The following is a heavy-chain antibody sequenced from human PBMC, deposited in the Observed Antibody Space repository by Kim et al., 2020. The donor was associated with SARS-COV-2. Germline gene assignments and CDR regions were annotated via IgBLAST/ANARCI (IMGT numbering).Heavy chain of an antibody. V-gene: IGHV4-59*01. CDR3: ARVALGYCSSTRCHKGFDP. Sequence: SETLSLTCTVSGGSISSYYWSWIRQPPGKGLEWIEYIYYSGSTNYNPSLKSRVTISVDTSKNQFSLKLSSVTAADTAVYYCARVALGYCSSTRCHKGFDPWGQGTLVTVSS. D-gene: IGHD2-2*01. J-gene: IGHJ5*02. CDR2: IYYSGST. CDR1: GGSISSYY.